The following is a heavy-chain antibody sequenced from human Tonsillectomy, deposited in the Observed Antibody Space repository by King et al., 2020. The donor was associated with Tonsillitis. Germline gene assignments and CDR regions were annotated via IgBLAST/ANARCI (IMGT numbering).Heavy chain of an antibody. CDR1: GFTFSAYN. D-gene: IGHD4-17*01. CDR3: ARDASDYGNYNYDYYMDV. V-gene: IGHV3-21*01. J-gene: IGHJ6*03. Sequence: VQLVESGGGLVKPGGSLRLSCAASGFTFSAYNMNWVRLAPGEGLEWCSSIISSGSYIYYADSVKGRFTISRDNAQNSLYLQMSSLRVYDRAVYYCARDASDYGNYNYDYYMDVWGKGTTVTVSS. CDR2: IISSGSYI.